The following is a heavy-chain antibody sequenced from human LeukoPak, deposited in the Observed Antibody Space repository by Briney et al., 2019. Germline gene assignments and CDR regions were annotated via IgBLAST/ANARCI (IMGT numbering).Heavy chain of an antibody. J-gene: IGHJ4*02. D-gene: IGHD2/OR15-2a*01. CDR2: IHLKKVET. CDR3: ARDHNFRPEY. Sequence: ASVKVSCKTSGYTFTDHYFHWLRQAPGQGLEWMGWIHLKKVETNCAQRFQGRVSMTRDTSISTAYMELSSLRSDDTAVYYCARDHNFRPEYWGQEPLV. V-gene: IGHV1-2*02. CDR1: GYTFTDHY.